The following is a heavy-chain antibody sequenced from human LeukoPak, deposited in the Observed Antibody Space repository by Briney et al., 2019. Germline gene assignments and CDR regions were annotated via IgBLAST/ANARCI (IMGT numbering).Heavy chain of an antibody. Sequence: GRSLRLSCAAPGFTFSSYGMHWVRQAPGKGLEWVAVIWYDGSNKYYADSVKGRFTISRDNSKNTLYLQMNSLRAEDTAVYYCARYRRFGELGYWGQGTLVTVSS. CDR3: ARYRRFGELGY. CDR2: IWYDGSNK. V-gene: IGHV3-33*01. D-gene: IGHD3-10*01. CDR1: GFTFSSYG. J-gene: IGHJ4*02.